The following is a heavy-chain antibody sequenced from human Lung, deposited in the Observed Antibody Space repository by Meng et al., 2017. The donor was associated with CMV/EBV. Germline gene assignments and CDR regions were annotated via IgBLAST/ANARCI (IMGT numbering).Heavy chain of an antibody. CDR1: GFTFSSYS. CDR2: ISSSSSYI. J-gene: IGHJ6*02. CDR3: ASGALEDGLGSYRRYYYGMDV. V-gene: IGHV3-21*01. D-gene: IGHD3-10*01. Sequence: GGSLRLXCAVSGFTFSSYSMNWVRQAPGKGLEWVSSISSSSSYIYYADSVKGRFTISRDNAKNSLYLQMNSLRAEDTAVYYCASGALEDGLGSYRRYYYGMDVWGQGTTVTVSS.